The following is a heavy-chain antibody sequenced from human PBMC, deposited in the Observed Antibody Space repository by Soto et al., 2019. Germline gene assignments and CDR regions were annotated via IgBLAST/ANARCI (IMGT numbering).Heavy chain of an antibody. Sequence: QVQLVESGGGVVQPGRSLRLSCAASGFTFSSYAMHWVRQAPGKGLEWVAVISYDGSNKYYADSVKGRFTISRDNSKNTLYLQMNSLRAEDTAVYYCGREVVRGYSFDYWGQGTLVTVSS. D-gene: IGHD3-10*01. CDR2: ISYDGSNK. J-gene: IGHJ4*02. CDR1: GFTFSSYA. CDR3: GREVVRGYSFDY. V-gene: IGHV3-30-3*01.